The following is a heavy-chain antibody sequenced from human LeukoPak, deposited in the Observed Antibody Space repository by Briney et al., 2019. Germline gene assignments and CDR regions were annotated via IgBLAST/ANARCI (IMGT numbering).Heavy chain of an antibody. CDR3: ARGVYESWGGPTSYNWFDP. Sequence: SETLSLTCTVSGGSISRYYWIWIRQPAGKRLEWIGRVYPRGTSNYNPSLKSRVTMSVDTSKNQFSLKLRSVTAADTAVYYCARGVYESWGGPTSYNWFDPWGQGTLVTVSS. CDR2: VYPRGTS. J-gene: IGHJ5*02. CDR1: GGSISRYY. V-gene: IGHV4-4*07. D-gene: IGHD3-3*01.